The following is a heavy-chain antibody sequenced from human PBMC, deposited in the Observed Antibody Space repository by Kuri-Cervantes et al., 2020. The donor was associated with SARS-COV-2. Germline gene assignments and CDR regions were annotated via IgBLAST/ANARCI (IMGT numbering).Heavy chain of an antibody. D-gene: IGHD6-19*01. V-gene: IGHV4-34*01. CDR3: ARGRDKRYSSGSYYYYGMDV. CDR1: GGSFSGYY. J-gene: IGHJ6*02. CDR2: INHSGST. Sequence: SQTLSLTCAVYGGSFSGYYWSWIRQPPGKGLEWIGEINHSGSTSYNPSLKSRVTISVDTSKNQFSLKLSSVTAADTAVYYCARGRDKRYSSGSYYYYGMDVWGQGTTVTVSS.